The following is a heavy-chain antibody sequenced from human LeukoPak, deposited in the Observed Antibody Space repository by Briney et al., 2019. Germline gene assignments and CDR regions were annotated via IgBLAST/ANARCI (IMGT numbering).Heavy chain of an antibody. J-gene: IGHJ3*02. V-gene: IGHV3-21*01. CDR2: ISSSSSYI. CDR3: ARDVTMIVVVSHAFDI. D-gene: IGHD3-22*01. Sequence: GSLRLSCAASGFTFSSYSMNWVRQAPGKGLEWVSPISSSSSYIYYADSVKGRFTISRDNAKNSLYLQMNSLRAEDTAVYYCARDVTMIVVVSHAFDIWGQGTMVTVSS. CDR1: GFTFSSYS.